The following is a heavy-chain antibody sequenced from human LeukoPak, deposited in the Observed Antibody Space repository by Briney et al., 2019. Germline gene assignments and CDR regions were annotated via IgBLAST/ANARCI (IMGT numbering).Heavy chain of an antibody. Sequence: GRSLRLSCAASGGTFSSYAISWVRQAPGQGLEWMGGIIPIFGTANYAQKFQGRVTITADESTSTAYMELSSLRSEDTAVYYCATGRYYDSSGYYYEVFREPFDYWGQGTLVTVSS. J-gene: IGHJ4*02. CDR3: ATGRYYDSSGYYYEVFREPFDY. V-gene: IGHV1-69*01. CDR2: IIPIFGTA. CDR1: GGTFSSYA. D-gene: IGHD3-22*01.